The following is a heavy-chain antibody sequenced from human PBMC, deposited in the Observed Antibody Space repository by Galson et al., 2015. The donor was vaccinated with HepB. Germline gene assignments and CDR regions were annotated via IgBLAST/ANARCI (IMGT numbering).Heavy chain of an antibody. V-gene: IGHV3-30-3*01. CDR2: ISYDGSNK. J-gene: IGHJ4*02. Sequence: SLRLSCAASGFTFSSYAMHWVRQAPGKGLEWVAVISYDGSNKYYADSVKGRFTISRDNSKNTLYLQMNSLRAEDTAVYYCARDFGYGLNADYFDYWGQGTLVTVSS. CDR1: GFTFSSYA. D-gene: IGHD4-17*01. CDR3: ARDFGYGLNADYFDY.